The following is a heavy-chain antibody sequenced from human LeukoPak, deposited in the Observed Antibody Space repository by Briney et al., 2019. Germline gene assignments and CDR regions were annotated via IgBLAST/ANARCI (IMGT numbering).Heavy chain of an antibody. V-gene: IGHV3-21*01. CDR1: GFTFSSYC. Sequence: GGSLRLSCAASGFTFSSYCMDWVRPPHGRGREWVSSIRSSSSYIYYADSVKGRFTISRDNAKNSLYLQMNSLRAEDTAVYYCAREKDTAIVVSYYGMDVWGQGTTVTVSS. CDR3: AREKDTAIVVSYYGMDV. CDR2: IRSSSSYI. J-gene: IGHJ6*02. D-gene: IGHD5-18*01.